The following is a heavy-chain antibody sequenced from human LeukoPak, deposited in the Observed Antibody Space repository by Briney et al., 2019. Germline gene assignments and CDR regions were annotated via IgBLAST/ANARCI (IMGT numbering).Heavy chain of an antibody. J-gene: IGHJ4*02. CDR1: GFTFSSYS. Sequence: GGSLRLSCAASGFTFSSYSMNWVRQAPGKGLERVSYISSSSSTIYYADSVKGRFTISRDNAKNSLYLQMNSLRAEDTAVYYCARGHYIAVAGNYYFDYWGQGTLVTVSS. CDR2: ISSSSSTI. V-gene: IGHV3-48*01. CDR3: ARGHYIAVAGNYYFDY. D-gene: IGHD6-19*01.